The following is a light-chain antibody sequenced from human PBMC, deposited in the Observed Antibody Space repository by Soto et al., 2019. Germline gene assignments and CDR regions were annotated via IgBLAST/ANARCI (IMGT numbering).Light chain of an antibody. CDR1: HDIRNS. V-gene: IGKV1-5*03. CDR2: KAS. CDR3: QQYNSYRT. Sequence: IHMTHSPSSLSASIVYRVSITFQASHDIRNSLNWYQQTPGKPPKLLIYKASSLESGVPSRFSGSGSGTEFTLTISSLQPDDFATYYCQQYNSYRTFGQGTKVDI. J-gene: IGKJ1*01.